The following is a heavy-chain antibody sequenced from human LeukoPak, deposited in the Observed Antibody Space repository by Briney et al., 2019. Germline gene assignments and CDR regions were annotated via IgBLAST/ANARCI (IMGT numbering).Heavy chain of an antibody. D-gene: IGHD1-26*01. CDR3: ARGSYRPDY. J-gene: IGHJ4*02. V-gene: IGHV3-48*03. CDR2: ISSSGSTI. Sequence: GGSLRLSCAASVFTFSSYEVNWVRQAPGKGLEWVSYISSSGSTIYYADSVKGRFTISRDNAKNSLYLQMNSLRAEDTAVYYCARGSYRPDYWGQGTLVTVSS. CDR1: VFTFSSYE.